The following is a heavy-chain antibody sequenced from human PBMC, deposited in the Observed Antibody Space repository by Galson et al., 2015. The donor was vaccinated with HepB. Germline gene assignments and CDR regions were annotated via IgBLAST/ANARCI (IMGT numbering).Heavy chain of an antibody. Sequence: TLSLTCAVYGGSFSGYYWSWIRQPPGKGLEWIGYIYYSGSTYYNLSLKSRVTISVDTSKNQFSLKLSSVTAADTAVYYCASGRPDDFWSGYPGRYGMDVWGQGTTVTVSS. CDR2: IYYSGST. CDR1: GGSFSGYY. J-gene: IGHJ6*02. V-gene: IGHV4-34*09. D-gene: IGHD3-3*01. CDR3: ASGRPDDFWSGYPGRYGMDV.